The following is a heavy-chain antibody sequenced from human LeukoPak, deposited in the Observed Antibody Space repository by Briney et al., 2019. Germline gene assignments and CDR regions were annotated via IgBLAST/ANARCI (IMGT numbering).Heavy chain of an antibody. CDR3: ARGRLSAYTFDY. V-gene: IGHV3-66*01. J-gene: IGHJ4*02. CDR2: IYSGGST. Sequence: GGSLRLSCAASGFTFSGNYMTWVRQAPGKGLEWVSVIYSGGSTHYAASVKDRFTISRANSKTTLYLQMDSLKAEASAVNYCARGRLSAYTFDYWGQGTLVTVSS. D-gene: IGHD3-16*01. CDR1: GFTFSGNY.